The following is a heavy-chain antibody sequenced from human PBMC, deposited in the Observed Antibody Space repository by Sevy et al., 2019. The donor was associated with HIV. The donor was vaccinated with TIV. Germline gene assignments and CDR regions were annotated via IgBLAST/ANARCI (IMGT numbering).Heavy chain of an antibody. J-gene: IGHJ5*02. Sequence: SETLSLTCAVHYGSFSGYYWNWIRQVPGKGLEWIGEINESGITYYNPSLKSRVTISVDTSKKRVSLKLKSVTAVDSAVYFCARSPPVVVVPGAPSWFDPWGRGTLVTVSS. D-gene: IGHD2-2*01. CDR3: ARSPPVVVVPGAPSWFDP. V-gene: IGHV4-34*01. CDR2: INESGIT. CDR1: YGSFSGYY.